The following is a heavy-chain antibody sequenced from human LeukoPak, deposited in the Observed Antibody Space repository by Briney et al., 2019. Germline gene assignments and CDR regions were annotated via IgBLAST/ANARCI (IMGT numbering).Heavy chain of an antibody. J-gene: IGHJ5*02. V-gene: IGHV4-39*01. CDR1: GGSISNSDSY. CDR3: ARRRKDLNWFDP. CDR2: INYSGRT. Sequence: SESLSLTCTVSGGSISNSDSYWGWVRLPPGKGLDWITLINYSGRTFYNPSLESRVTISVDMSKNQFSLRLNSVTAADTAVYYCARRRKDLNWFDPWGQGTLVTVSS.